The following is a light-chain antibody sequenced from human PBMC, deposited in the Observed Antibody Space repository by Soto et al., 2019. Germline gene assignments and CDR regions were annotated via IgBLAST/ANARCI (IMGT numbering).Light chain of an antibody. CDR2: RAS. J-gene: IGKJ1*01. Sequence: DIQMTQSPSTLSASVGDRVTITCRASQTINIWLAWYQQKPGKAPKLLIYRASNLESGVPSRFSGSGSGTEFTLTIISLQPDDSATYYCQQYDDYWTFGQGTKVEVK. CDR3: QQYDDYWT. V-gene: IGKV1-5*03. CDR1: QTINIW.